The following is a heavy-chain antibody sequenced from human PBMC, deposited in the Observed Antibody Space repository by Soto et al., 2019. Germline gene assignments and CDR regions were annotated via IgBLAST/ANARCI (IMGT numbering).Heavy chain of an antibody. CDR1: GIAFSTYA. D-gene: IGHD3-22*01. CDR3: ARDYYDRSGHSHSSVY. J-gene: IGHJ4*02. Sequence: RGSLRLSCAASGIAFSTYAMHWVRQAPGKGLEWVAVISYDGGNKHYADSVKGRFTISRDNSKNALSLQMNSLRAEDTAVYYCARDYYDRSGHSHSSVYWGQGTLVTVSS. CDR2: ISYDGGNK. V-gene: IGHV3-30-3*01.